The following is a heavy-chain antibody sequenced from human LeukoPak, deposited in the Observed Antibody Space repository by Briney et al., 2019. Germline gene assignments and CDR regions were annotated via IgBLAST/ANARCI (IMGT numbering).Heavy chain of an antibody. CDR1: GYTFTSYA. CDR3: AAQGELLRSFDY. J-gene: IGHJ4*02. Sequence: RVASVRVSCKASGYTFTSYAMHGGGQAPGQRREGMGWINAGNGNTKYSQKFQGRVTITRDTSASTAYMELSSLRSEDTAVYYCAAQGELLRSFDYWGQGTLVTVSS. V-gene: IGHV1-3*01. CDR2: INAGNGNT. D-gene: IGHD1-26*01.